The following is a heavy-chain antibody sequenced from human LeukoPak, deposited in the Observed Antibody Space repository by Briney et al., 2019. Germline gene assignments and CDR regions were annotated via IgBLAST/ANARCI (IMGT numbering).Heavy chain of an antibody. CDR2: ISGSGYYT. CDR3: AKDGSWGDYYFYFYMDV. CDR1: GSGFTFGNLG. D-gene: IGHD3-16*01. Sequence: GGSLRLSCEASGSGFTFGNLGMSWVRQAPGKGLEWLSGISGSGYYTYYAASVKGRFTISRDNSKNTLYIEMNSLRAEDTAVYYCAKDGSWGDYYFYFYMDVWGKGTTVTVSS. J-gene: IGHJ6*03. V-gene: IGHV3-23*01.